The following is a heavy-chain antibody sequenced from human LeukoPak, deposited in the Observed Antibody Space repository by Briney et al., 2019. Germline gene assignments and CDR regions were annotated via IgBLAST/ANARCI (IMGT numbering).Heavy chain of an antibody. CDR3: ARRAGAYSHPYDY. CDR2: ISSTGSYI. Sequence: GGSLRLSCAASGFSISDDSMTWVRQAPGKGLEWVSFISSTGSYIYYADSVEGRFSISRDNAKNSLYLQMNSLRAEDTAVYYCARRAGAYSHPYDYWGQGTLVTVSS. V-gene: IGHV3-21*04. J-gene: IGHJ4*02. D-gene: IGHD4/OR15-4a*01. CDR1: GFSISDDS.